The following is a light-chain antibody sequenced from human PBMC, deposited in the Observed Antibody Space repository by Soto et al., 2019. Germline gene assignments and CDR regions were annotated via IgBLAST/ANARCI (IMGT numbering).Light chain of an antibody. CDR2: DAS. CDR1: QNINNF. J-gene: IGKJ1*01. Sequence: DIQMTQSPSSLSASVGDRVIITCRASQNINNFLNSYQRKPGKAPNLLIYDASIFQSGVPSRFSGSGSGTDFTLTISSLQPEDFATYYCQQSYTTPWTFGQGTKVEIK. V-gene: IGKV1-39*01. CDR3: QQSYTTPWT.